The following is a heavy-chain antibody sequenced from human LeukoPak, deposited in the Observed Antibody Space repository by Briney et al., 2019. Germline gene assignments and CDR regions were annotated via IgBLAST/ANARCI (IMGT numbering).Heavy chain of an antibody. CDR1: GDSFTSVTDY. J-gene: IGHJ5*02. V-gene: IGHV4-39*07. Sequence: SETLSLTCTVSGDSFTSVTDYWAWIRQPPGKGLEWIASGDYSGGTYYNPSLESRVAISADMSKKQISLKLASVTGADTAVYYCARVKVGSWDWFDPWGQGTLVTVSS. CDR2: GDYSGGT. D-gene: IGHD1-26*01. CDR3: ARVKVGSWDWFDP.